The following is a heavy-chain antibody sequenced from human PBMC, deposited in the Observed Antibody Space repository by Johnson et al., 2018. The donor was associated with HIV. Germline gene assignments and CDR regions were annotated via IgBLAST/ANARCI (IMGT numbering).Heavy chain of an antibody. J-gene: IGHJ3*02. CDR3: ARHFRGGDRGSFDI. D-gene: IGHD3-10*01. CDR2: ISSSGSTI. V-gene: IGHV3-48*01. Sequence: VQLVESGGGLVQPGGSLRLSCAASGFTFSSHAMSWVRQAPGKGLAWVSYISSSGSTIYLADAVEVRCTISRDNSKNTLYLQMNSLIAEETAVYYCARHFRGGDRGSFDIWGQGTMVTVSS. CDR1: GFTFSSHA.